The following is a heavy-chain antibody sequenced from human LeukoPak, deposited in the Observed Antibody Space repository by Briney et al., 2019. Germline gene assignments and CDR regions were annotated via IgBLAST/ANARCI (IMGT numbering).Heavy chain of an antibody. D-gene: IGHD4-23*01. CDR3: ARGGAGARLRWQNKGNWFDP. V-gene: IGHV1-18*01. Sequence: ASVKVSCKASGYTFTSYGISWVRQAPGQGLEWMGWISAYNGNTNYAQKLQGRVTMTTDTSTSTAYMELRSLRSDDTAVYYCARGGAGARLRWQNKGNWFDPWGQGTLVTVSS. J-gene: IGHJ5*02. CDR1: GYTFTSYG. CDR2: ISAYNGNT.